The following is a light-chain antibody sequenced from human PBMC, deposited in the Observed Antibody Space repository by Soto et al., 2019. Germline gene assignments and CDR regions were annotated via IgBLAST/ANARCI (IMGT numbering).Light chain of an antibody. CDR2: EVS. CDR3: NSYTSSNTYV. V-gene: IGLV2-14*01. Sequence: ALTQPASVSGSPGQSITISCTGTGSDVGDYNYVSWYQQHPGKAPKLMIYEVSNRPSGVSNRFSGSKSGNTASLTISGLQAEDEADYYCNSYTSSNTYVFGTGTKLTVL. J-gene: IGLJ1*01. CDR1: GSDVGDYNY.